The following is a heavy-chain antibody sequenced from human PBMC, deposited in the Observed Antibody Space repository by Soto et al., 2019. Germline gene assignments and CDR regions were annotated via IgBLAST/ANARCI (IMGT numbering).Heavy chain of an antibody. CDR3: ASLSDMGYSYGFDY. D-gene: IGHD5-18*01. Sequence: SETLSLTCTVSGGSISSYYWSWIRQPPGKGLEWIGYIYYSGSTNYNPSLKSRVTISVDTSKNQFSLKLSSVTAADTAVYYCASLSDMGYSYGFDYWGQGTLVTVSS. V-gene: IGHV4-59*08. CDR2: IYYSGST. CDR1: GGSISSYY. J-gene: IGHJ4*02.